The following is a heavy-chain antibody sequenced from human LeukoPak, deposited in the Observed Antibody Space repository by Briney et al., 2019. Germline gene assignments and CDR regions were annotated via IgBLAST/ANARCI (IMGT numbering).Heavy chain of an antibody. Sequence: PGGSLRLSCAASGFTFSSYGMHWVRQAPGKGLEWVAVISYDGSNKYYADSVKGRFIISRDNSKNTLYLQMNSLRAEDTALYYCAKDSRSGSGCGVYWGQGTLVTVSS. CDR3: AKDSRSGSGCGVY. V-gene: IGHV3-30*18. D-gene: IGHD6-19*01. J-gene: IGHJ4*02. CDR1: GFTFSSYG. CDR2: ISYDGSNK.